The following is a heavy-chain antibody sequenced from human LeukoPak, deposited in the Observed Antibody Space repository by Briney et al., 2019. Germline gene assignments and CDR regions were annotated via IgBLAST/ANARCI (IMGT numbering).Heavy chain of an antibody. V-gene: IGHV4-34*01. Sequence: SETLSLTCAVYGGSFSGYYWSWIRQPPGKGLEWIGEINHSGSTNYNPSLKSRVTISVDTSKNQFSLKLSSVTATDTAVYYCASLRGDRSYYYYGMDVWGQGTTVTVSS. D-gene: IGHD7-27*01. CDR1: GGSFSGYY. J-gene: IGHJ6*02. CDR3: ASLRGDRSYYYYGMDV. CDR2: INHSGST.